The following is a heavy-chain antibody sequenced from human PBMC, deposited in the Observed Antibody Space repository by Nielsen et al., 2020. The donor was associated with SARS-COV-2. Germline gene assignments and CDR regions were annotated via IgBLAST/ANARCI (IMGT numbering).Heavy chain of an antibody. D-gene: IGHD3-10*01. CDR2: ISSSSSTI. CDR3: ARDGELYPFGFDY. CDR1: GFTFSSYS. Sequence: GGSLRLSCAASGFTFSSYSMNWVRQAPGKGLEWVSYISSSSSTIYYADSVKGRFTISRDNAKNSLYLQMNSLRAEGTAVYYCARDGELYPFGFDYWGQGTLVTVSS. V-gene: IGHV3-48*01. J-gene: IGHJ4*02.